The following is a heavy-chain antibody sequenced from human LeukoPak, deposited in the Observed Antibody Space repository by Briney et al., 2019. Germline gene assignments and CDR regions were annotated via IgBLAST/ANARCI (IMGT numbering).Heavy chain of an antibody. CDR2: IKSKTDGGTR. CDR1: GFTSSNAW. D-gene: IGHD4/OR15-4a*01. CDR3: TAFDYAAFLI. J-gene: IGHJ3*02. V-gene: IGHV3-15*01. Sequence: GGSLRLSCAVSGFTSSNAWMSWLRQAPGKGREWVGRIKSKTDGGTRDYAAPVKGRFTISRDDSKNTLYLQMNSLKTEDTAVYYCTAFDYAAFLIWGQGTMVTVSS.